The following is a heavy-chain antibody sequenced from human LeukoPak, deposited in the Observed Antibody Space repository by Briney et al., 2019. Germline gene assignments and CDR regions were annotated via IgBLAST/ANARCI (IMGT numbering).Heavy chain of an antibody. CDR3: ARVVGYYYGMDV. J-gene: IGHJ6*02. V-gene: IGHV1-2*02. CDR2: INPNSGGT. CDR1: GYTFTGYY. Sequence: ASVKVSCKASGYTFTGYYMHWVRQAPGQGLEWMGWINPNSGGTNYAQKLQGRVTMTRDTSISTAYMELSRLRSDDTAVYYCARVVGYYYGMDVWGQGTTVTVSS. D-gene: IGHD1-26*01.